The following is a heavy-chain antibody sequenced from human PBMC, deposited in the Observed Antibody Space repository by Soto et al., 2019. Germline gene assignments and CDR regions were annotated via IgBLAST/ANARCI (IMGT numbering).Heavy chain of an antibody. CDR2: ISVSDAFI. D-gene: IGHD1-20*01. Sequence: GGSLRLSCAASGFNVGAFAVNSVRQAPGKGLEWVSGISVSDAFIYYADSVRGRFSISRDASENILYLQMSSLRVDDTALYYCTRETVAGITGLDYWGPGTLVTVSS. CDR1: GFNVGAFA. CDR3: TRETVAGITGLDY. V-gene: IGHV3-23*01. J-gene: IGHJ4*02.